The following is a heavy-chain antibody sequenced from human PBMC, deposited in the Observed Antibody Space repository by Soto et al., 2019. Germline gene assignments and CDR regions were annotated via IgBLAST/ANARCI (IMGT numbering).Heavy chain of an antibody. D-gene: IGHD4-17*01. V-gene: IGHV1-18*01. J-gene: IGHJ5*01. CDR2: ISAYNGNT. CDR3: ATDHPDYGDYGGYFDS. Sequence: QVQLVQSGAEVKKPGASVKVSCKASGYTFTSYGISWVRQAPGPGLEWMGWISAYNGNTNYAQKLQGRVTMTTDTSTPTADTELRSLTYDDKAVYYCATDHPDYGDYGGYFDSWGQGTLVTVSS. CDR1: GYTFTSYG.